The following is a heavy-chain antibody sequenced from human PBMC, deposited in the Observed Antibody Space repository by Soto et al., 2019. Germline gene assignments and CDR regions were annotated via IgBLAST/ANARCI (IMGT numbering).Heavy chain of an antibody. CDR2: FDPEDGET. J-gene: IGHJ6*02. V-gene: IGHV1-24*01. CDR3: ATDLAMFGVVRYYYGMDG. D-gene: IGHD3-3*01. Sequence: ASVKVSCKVSGYTLTELSMHWVRQAPGKGLEWMGGFDPEDGETIYAQKFQGRVTMTEDTSTDTAYMELSSLRSEDTAVYYCATDLAMFGVVRYYYGMDGWGQGSTVTVS. CDR1: GYTLTELS.